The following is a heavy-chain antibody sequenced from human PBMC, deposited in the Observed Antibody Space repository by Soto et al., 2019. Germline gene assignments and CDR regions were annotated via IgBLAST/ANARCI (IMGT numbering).Heavy chain of an antibody. V-gene: IGHV3-23*01. J-gene: IGHJ4*02. CDR3: AKVIYCGGDCYGFGGYFDY. D-gene: IGHD2-21*01. CDR1: GFTFSSYA. CDR2: ISGSGGST. Sequence: GGSLRLSCAASGFTFSSYAMSWVRQAPGKGLEWVSAISGSGGSTYYADSVKGRFTISRDNSKNTLYLQMNSLRAEDTAVYYCAKVIYCGGDCYGFGGYFDYWGQGTLVTVSS.